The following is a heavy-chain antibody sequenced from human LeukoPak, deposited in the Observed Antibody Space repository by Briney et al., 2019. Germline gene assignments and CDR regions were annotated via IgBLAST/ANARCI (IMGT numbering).Heavy chain of an antibody. D-gene: IGHD6-19*01. CDR1: GGSISSNSYY. CDR2: IYYSGST. Sequence: PSETLSLTCTVSGGSISSNSYYWSWIRQPPGKGLEWIGYIYYSGSTYYNPSLKSRVTISVDTSKNQFSLKLSSVTAADTAVYYCARLRGGWYRTSSNFDYWGQGTLVTVSS. J-gene: IGHJ4*02. CDR3: ARLRGGWYRTSSNFDY. V-gene: IGHV4-39*07.